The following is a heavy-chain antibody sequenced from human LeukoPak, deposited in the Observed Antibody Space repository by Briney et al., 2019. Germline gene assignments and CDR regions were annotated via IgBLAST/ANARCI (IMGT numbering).Heavy chain of an antibody. CDR3: ARGGQGYDLNWFDP. D-gene: IGHD3-3*01. CDR1: GFTFNNYG. J-gene: IGHJ5*02. V-gene: IGHV3-30*03. CDR2: ISKDGNDK. Sequence: GGSLRLSCAASGFTFNNYGMHWVRQAPGKGLEWVAVISKDGNDKYYADSVKGRFTISRDNSKNTLYLQMNSLRAEDTAVYYCARGGQGYDLNWFDPWGQGTLVTVSS.